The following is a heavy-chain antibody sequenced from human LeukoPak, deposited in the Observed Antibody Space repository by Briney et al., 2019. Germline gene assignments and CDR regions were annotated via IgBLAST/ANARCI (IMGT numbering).Heavy chain of an antibody. CDR3: AREATVYGPY. CDR1: GSTFSTYW. V-gene: IGHV3-48*04. D-gene: IGHD5/OR15-5a*01. Sequence: GGSLRLSCAASGSTFSTYWMSWVRQAPGKGLEWVSYISSSGSSIYYADSVKGRFTISRDNAEKSLYLQMNSLRVEDTAVYYCAREATVYGPYWGQGTLVTVSS. CDR2: ISSSGSSI. J-gene: IGHJ4*02.